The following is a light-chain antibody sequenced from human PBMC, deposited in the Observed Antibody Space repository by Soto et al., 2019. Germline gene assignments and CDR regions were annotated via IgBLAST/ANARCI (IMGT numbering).Light chain of an antibody. Sequence: ETVLTQSQGTLSLSPGEMVTLSCRTSQSVCSRCFAWYQQKPGQYPRLLIYGASTRATGIPDRFSGSGSGTDFTLTISSLEPEDFAVYYCQHYGTTPWTFGQGTKVGIK. CDR2: GAS. V-gene: IGKV3-20*01. CDR3: QHYGTTPWT. J-gene: IGKJ1*01. CDR1: QSVCSRC.